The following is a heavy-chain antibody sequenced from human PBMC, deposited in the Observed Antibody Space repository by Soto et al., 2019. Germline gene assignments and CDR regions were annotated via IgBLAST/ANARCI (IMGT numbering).Heavy chain of an antibody. Sequence: QVQLQESGPGLVKPSQTLSLTCTVSGGSISSGDYYWSWIRQPPGKGLEWIGFIYYSGGTYYKPSLKSRATISVVTSKNKFSLNLSSVTAADTAVYYCARASTGELWVYANWFDPWGPGTLVTVSS. CDR2: IYYSGGT. CDR1: GGSISSGDYY. V-gene: IGHV4-30-4*01. D-gene: IGHD3-16*01. CDR3: ARASTGELWVYANWFDP. J-gene: IGHJ5*02.